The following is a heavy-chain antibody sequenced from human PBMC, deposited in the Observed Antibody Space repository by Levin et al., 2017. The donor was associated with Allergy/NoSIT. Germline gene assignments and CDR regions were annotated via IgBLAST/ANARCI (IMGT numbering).Heavy chain of an antibody. CDR3: ARLAAAGTDLIDY. CDR1: GYSFTSYW. V-gene: IGHV5-51*01. Sequence: ASVKVSCKGSGYSFTSYWIGWVRQMPGKGLEWMGIIYPGDSDTRYSPSFQGQVTISADKSISTAYLQWSSLKASDTAMYYCARLAAAGTDLIDYWGQGTLVTVSS. D-gene: IGHD6-13*01. J-gene: IGHJ4*02. CDR2: IYPGDSDT.